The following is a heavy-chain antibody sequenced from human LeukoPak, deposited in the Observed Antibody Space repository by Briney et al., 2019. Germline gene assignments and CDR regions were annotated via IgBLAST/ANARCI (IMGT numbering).Heavy chain of an antibody. Sequence: SETLSLTCTVSGGSIRSSYYYWGWIRQPPGKGLEWIGSIYDSGSTYYNPSLKSRVTISVDMSKNQFSLKLSSVTAADTAVYYCARGVDYWGQGTLVTVSS. J-gene: IGHJ4*02. CDR3: ARGVDY. CDR1: GGSIRSSYYY. CDR2: IYDSGST. V-gene: IGHV4-39*01.